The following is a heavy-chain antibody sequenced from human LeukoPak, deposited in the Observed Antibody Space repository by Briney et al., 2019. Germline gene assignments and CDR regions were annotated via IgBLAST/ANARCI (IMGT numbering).Heavy chain of an antibody. CDR2: ISYDGSNK. CDR3: ERVINFYYYMDV. V-gene: IGHV3-30*03. CDR1: GFTFSSYG. Sequence: GGSLRLSCAAPGFTFSSYGMHWVRQAPGKGLEWVAVISYDGSNKYYADSVKGRFTISRDNSKNSLYLQMNSLRAEDTAIYYCERVINFYYYMDVWGKGTTVTIS. J-gene: IGHJ6*03. D-gene: IGHD2/OR15-2a*01.